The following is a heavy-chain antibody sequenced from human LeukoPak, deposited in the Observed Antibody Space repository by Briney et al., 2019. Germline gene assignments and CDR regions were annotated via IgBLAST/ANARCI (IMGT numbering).Heavy chain of an antibody. CDR1: GFTFSSYS. CDR2: TSFDESNK. Sequence: GGSLRLSCAASGFTFSSYSMNWVRQAPGKGLEWVAFTSFDESNKYYADSVKGRFTISRDNSKNTVYLQMNSLRAEDTAVYYCAAPGVPAATYYFDYWGQGTLVTVSS. CDR3: AAPGVPAATYYFDY. D-gene: IGHD2-2*01. V-gene: IGHV3-30*03. J-gene: IGHJ4*02.